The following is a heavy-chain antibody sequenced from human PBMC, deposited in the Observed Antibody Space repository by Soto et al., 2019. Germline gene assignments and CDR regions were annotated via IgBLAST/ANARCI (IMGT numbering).Heavy chain of an antibody. CDR3: ARAGTVFGLLGNYYGMDV. D-gene: IGHD3-3*01. CDR2: INGGNGNT. CDR1: GYIFTGYA. V-gene: IGHV1-3*05. J-gene: IGHJ6*02. Sequence: VQIVQSGAEERKPGASVKVSCKVSGYIFTGYAMHWVRQAPGQRLEWMAWINGGNGNTRYSQKFQGRVTITRDTSANTAHMELSSLRSEDTAVYYCARAGTVFGLLGNYYGMDVWGQGTTVTVSS.